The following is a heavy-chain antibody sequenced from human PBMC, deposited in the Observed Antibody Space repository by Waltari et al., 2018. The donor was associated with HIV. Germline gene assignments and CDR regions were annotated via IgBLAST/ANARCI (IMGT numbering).Heavy chain of an antibody. Sequence: QVQLVQSGAEVKKPGASVMVSCKASGYTSTSYGISWMRQAPGQGLEWMGWISAYNGNTNYAQKLQGRVTMTTDTSTSTAYMELRSLRSDDTAVYYCARDRTPTYYYDSSGDTWGQGTLVTVSS. J-gene: IGHJ5*02. CDR1: GYTSTSYG. V-gene: IGHV1-18*01. CDR2: ISAYNGNT. CDR3: ARDRTPTYYYDSSGDT. D-gene: IGHD3-22*01.